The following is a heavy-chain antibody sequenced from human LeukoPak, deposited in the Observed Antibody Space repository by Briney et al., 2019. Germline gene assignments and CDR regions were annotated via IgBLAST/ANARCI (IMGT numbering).Heavy chain of an antibody. V-gene: IGHV4-4*07. J-gene: IGHJ4*02. CDR3: ARGGVLHTYFDY. D-gene: IGHD3-16*01. CDR2: IYISGNT. CDR1: GDSMNNYY. Sequence: SETLSLTCTVSGDSMNNYYWTWMRQPAGKGLEWIGRIYISGNTMYNPSLQSRVTMSLDTSKNHFSLKLRSVTAADTAVYFCARGGVLHTYFDYWGQATLVSVSS.